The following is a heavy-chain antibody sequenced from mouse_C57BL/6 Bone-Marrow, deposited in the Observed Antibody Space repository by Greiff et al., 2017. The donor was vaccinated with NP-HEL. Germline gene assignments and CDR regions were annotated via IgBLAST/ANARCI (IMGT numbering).Heavy chain of an antibody. CDR3: ARDFPYYYGSSYSYFDY. V-gene: IGHV1-80*01. D-gene: IGHD1-1*01. J-gene: IGHJ2*01. Sequence: QVQLKESGAELVKPGASVKISCKASGYAFSSYWMNWVKQRPGKGLEWIGQIYPGDGDTNYNGKFKGKATLTADKSSSTAYMQLSSLTSEDSAVYFCARDFPYYYGSSYSYFDYWGQGTTLTVSS. CDR2: IYPGDGDT. CDR1: GYAFSSYW.